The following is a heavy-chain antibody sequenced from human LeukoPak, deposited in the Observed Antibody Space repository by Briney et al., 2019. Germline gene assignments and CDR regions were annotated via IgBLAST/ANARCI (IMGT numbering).Heavy chain of an antibody. J-gene: IGHJ6*03. CDR2: IIPIFGTA. D-gene: IGHD5-24*01. CDR3: ARGRGDGYNYLELSYYYMDV. Sequence: ASVKVSCKASGYTFTSYAISWVRQAPGQGLEWMGGIIPIFGTANYAQKFQGRVTITADESTSTAYMELSSLRSEDTAVYYCARGRGDGYNYLELSYYYMDVWGKGTTVTVSS. V-gene: IGHV1-69*13. CDR1: GYTFTSYA.